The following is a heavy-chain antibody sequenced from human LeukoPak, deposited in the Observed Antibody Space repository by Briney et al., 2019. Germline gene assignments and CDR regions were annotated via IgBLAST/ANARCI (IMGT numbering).Heavy chain of an antibody. CDR2: IRYDGSNK. J-gene: IGHJ4*02. CDR1: GFTFSSYG. Sequence: GGSLRLSCAASGFTFSSYGMHWVRQAPGKGLEWVAFIRYDGSNKYYGDSVKGRFTISRDTSKNTLYLQMNSLRADDTAVYYCALGYSSSWYYFDYWGQGTLVTVSS. V-gene: IGHV3-30*02. D-gene: IGHD6-13*01. CDR3: ALGYSSSWYYFDY.